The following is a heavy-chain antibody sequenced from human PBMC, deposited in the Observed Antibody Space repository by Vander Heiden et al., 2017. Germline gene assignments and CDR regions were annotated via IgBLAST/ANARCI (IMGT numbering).Heavy chain of an antibody. CDR2: IYNRGST. CDR1: GGSISSGNVF. D-gene: IGHD6-6*01. V-gene: IGHV4-31*03. J-gene: IGHJ1*01. Sequence: QVQLQESGPGLVEPSQTLSLTCTVSGGSISSGNVFWTWIRQHPGKGLEWIGYIYNRGSTSYNASLKSRVTISVDTSKNQFSLKLSSVTAADTAVYYCARHPGLENWGQGTLVTVSS. CDR3: ARHPGLEN.